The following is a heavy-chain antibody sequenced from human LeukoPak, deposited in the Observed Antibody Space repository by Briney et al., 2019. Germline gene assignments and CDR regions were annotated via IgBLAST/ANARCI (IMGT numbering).Heavy chain of an antibody. D-gene: IGHD3-10*01. CDR3: ARDGVGAFDI. V-gene: IGHV3-7*04. Sequence: PGGSLRLSCAASGFTFSSYWMNWVRQAPGKGLEWVAHIKQDGGEKYTVDSLKGRFTISRDKAKNSLYLQINSLRAEDTAVYYCARDGVGAFDIWGQGTMVTVSS. J-gene: IGHJ3*02. CDR1: GFTFSSYW. CDR2: IKQDGGEK.